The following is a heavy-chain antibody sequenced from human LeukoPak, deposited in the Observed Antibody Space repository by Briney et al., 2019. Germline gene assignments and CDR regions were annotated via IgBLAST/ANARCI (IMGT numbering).Heavy chain of an antibody. J-gene: IGHJ4*02. CDR1: GGTFSSYA. V-gene: IGHV1-69*04. Sequence: ASVKVSCKASGGTFSSYAISWVRQAPGQGLEWMGRIIPILGIANYAQKLQGRVTMTTDTSTSTAYMELRSLRSDDTAVYYCARDGGPYCSGGSCYGSDYWGQGTLVTVSS. D-gene: IGHD2-15*01. CDR2: IIPILGIA. CDR3: ARDGGPYCSGGSCYGSDY.